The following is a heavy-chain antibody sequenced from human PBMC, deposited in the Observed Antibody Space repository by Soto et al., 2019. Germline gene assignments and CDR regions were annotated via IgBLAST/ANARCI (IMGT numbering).Heavy chain of an antibody. CDR2: IIPIFGTA. Sequence: SVKVSCKASGGTFSSYAISWVRQAPGQGLEWMGGIIPIFGTANYAQKFQGRVTITADESASTAYMELSSLRSEDTAVYYCASTIATAYGMDVWGQGTTVTVSS. V-gene: IGHV1-69*13. J-gene: IGHJ6*02. D-gene: IGHD3-9*01. CDR1: GGTFSSYA. CDR3: ASTIATAYGMDV.